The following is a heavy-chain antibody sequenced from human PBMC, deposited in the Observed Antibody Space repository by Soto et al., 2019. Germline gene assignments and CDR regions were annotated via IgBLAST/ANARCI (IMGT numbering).Heavy chain of an antibody. CDR2: IDWEDEK. V-gene: IGHV2-70*01. J-gene: IGHJ4*02. Sequence: VSGPTLVNPTQTLTLTCTFSGFSLSTSGMYVAWLRQPPGKALEWLALIDWEDEKYYNTSLKTRLTISKDTSKNQVVLTMTNMDPVDTATYYCARVPPIRPYYFDYWGQGTLVTVSS. CDR3: ARVPPIRPYYFDY. CDR1: GFSLSTSGMY. D-gene: IGHD3-9*01.